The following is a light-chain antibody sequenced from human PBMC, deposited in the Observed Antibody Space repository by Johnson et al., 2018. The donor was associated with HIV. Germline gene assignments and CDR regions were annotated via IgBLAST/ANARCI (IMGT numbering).Light chain of an antibody. J-gene: IGLJ1*01. Sequence: QSVLTQPPSVSAAPGQKVTISCSGSSSNIGNNYVSWYQQLPGTAPKLLIYYNNKRPSGIPDRISGSKSGTSATLGITGLQTGDEADYYCATWDSRLSAGHVFGTGTKVTVL. V-gene: IGLV1-51*01. CDR3: ATWDSRLSAGHV. CDR1: SSNIGNNY. CDR2: YNN.